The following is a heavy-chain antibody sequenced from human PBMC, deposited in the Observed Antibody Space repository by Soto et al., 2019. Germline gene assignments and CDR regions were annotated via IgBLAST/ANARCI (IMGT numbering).Heavy chain of an antibody. CDR3: AKEIAPGNKYPFWGLDV. CDR2: ICWNSDDF. CDR1: GFTFDDYA. Sequence: EVQLVESGGGLVLPGRSLRLSCAASGFTFDDYAMHWVRQVPGKGLEWVSGICWNSDDFAYADSVKGRFTISRDNDKNSLYLQMHSLTIEDTGLYYCAKEIAPGNKYPFWGLDVWGQGTTVTVSS. V-gene: IGHV3-9*01. J-gene: IGHJ6*02. D-gene: IGHD3-16*01.